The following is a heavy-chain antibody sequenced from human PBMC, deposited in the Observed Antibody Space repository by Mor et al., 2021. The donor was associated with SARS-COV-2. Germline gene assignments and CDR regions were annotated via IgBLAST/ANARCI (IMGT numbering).Heavy chain of an antibody. V-gene: IGHV1-69*01. Sequence: YAQKFQGRVAITADESTTTAYMEVNSLRSEDTAVYYCARGAHSDNSGYYYAYWGQGTLVTVSS. J-gene: IGHJ4*02. CDR3: ARGAHSDNSGYYYAY. D-gene: IGHD3-22*01.